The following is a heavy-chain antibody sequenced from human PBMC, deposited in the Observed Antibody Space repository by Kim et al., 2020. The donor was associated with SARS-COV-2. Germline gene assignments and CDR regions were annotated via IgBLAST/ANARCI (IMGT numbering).Heavy chain of an antibody. CDR3: ARGTGGARPFDY. V-gene: IGHV4-34*01. Sequence: SETLSLTCAVYGGSFSGYYWSWIRQPPGKGLEWIGQINHSGRTNYNPSLKSRVTISVDTSKNQFSLKLSSVTAADTAVYYCARGTGGARPFDYWGQGTL. J-gene: IGHJ4*02. CDR2: INHSGRT. D-gene: IGHD3-16*01. CDR1: GGSFSGYY.